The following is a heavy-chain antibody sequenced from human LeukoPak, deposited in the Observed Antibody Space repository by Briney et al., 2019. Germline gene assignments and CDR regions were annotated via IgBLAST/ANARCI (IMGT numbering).Heavy chain of an antibody. CDR1: EFTYG. CDR2: ISSSGSNT. Sequence: PGGSLRLSCAASEFTYGMNWVRQAPGKGLECVSAISSSGSNTYYADSVKGRFTISRDNSRNTLYLQMNSLRAEDTALYYCAKDRQLPKEPIDYWGQGTLVTVSS. V-gene: IGHV3-23*01. J-gene: IGHJ4*02. D-gene: IGHD1-14*01. CDR3: AKDRQLPKEPIDY.